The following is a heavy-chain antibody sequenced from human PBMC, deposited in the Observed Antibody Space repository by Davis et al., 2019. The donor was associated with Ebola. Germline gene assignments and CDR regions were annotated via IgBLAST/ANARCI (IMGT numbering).Heavy chain of an antibody. CDR2: TYYRSKWYN. V-gene: IGHV6-1*01. J-gene: IGHJ4*02. CDR1: GDSVSRNSAA. Sequence: SQTLSLTCAISGDSVSRNSAAWNWIRQSPSRGLEWLGRTYYRSKWYNDYAVSVKSRITINPDTSKNQFSLQLNSVTPEDTAVYYCAREGAQYYYDSSGYYSEYYFDYWGQGTLVTVSS. CDR3: AREGAQYYYDSSGYYSEYYFDY. D-gene: IGHD3-22*01.